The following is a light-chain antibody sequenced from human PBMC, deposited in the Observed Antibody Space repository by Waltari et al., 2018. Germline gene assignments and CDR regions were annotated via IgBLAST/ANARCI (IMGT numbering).Light chain of an antibody. CDR1: ALPKQY. CDR3: QSGDSTSTHVV. Sequence: SYELTQPPSVSVSPGQTARITCPGDALPKQYAFWYQQKPGQAPVLVTYKDTERPSGIPDRCAGSSSATTVTLTISGVQAEDEADYYGQSGDSTSTHVVLGGGTKLTVL. V-gene: IGLV3-25*03. J-gene: IGLJ2*01. CDR2: KDT.